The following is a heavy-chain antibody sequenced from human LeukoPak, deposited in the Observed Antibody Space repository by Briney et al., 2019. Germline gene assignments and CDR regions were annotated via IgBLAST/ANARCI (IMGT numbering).Heavy chain of an antibody. CDR2: ISGSGGST. J-gene: IGHJ4*02. CDR3: AKGNWRYFDY. CDR1: GFTFSTYV. V-gene: IGHV3-23*01. Sequence: GGSLRLSCAASGFTFSTYVMSWVRQAPGKGLEWVSAISGSGGSTYYADSVKGRFTISRDNSKNTLYLQMDSLGADDAAVYYCAKGNWRYFDYWGQGTLVTVSS. D-gene: IGHD1-1*01.